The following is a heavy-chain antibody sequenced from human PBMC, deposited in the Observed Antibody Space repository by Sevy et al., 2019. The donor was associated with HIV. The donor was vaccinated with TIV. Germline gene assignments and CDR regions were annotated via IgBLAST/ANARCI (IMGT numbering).Heavy chain of an antibody. D-gene: IGHD5-12*01. V-gene: IGHV3-21*01. Sequence: GGSLRLSCAASGFTFSSYSMNWVRQAPGKGLEWVSSISSSSSYIYYADSVKGRFTISRDNAKNSLYLQMNSLRAEDMAVYYCARDPPNGYDYFDYWGQGTLVTVSS. J-gene: IGHJ4*02. CDR2: ISSSSSYI. CDR3: ARDPPNGYDYFDY. CDR1: GFTFSSYS.